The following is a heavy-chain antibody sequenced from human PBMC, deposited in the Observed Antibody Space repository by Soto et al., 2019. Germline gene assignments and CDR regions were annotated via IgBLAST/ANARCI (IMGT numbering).Heavy chain of an antibody. CDR3: ARVNVATAMVRVYPLGPYYYYGMDV. D-gene: IGHD5-18*01. CDR2: ISNSGSPI. Sequence: GGSLRLSCAASGFTFSDYYMTWIRQAPGKGLEWVSYISNSGSPIFYADSVKGRFTISRDNAKNSLFLQMNSLRAEDTAVYYCARVNVATAMVRVYPLGPYYYYGMDVWGQGTTVTVSS. CDR1: GFTFSDYY. J-gene: IGHJ6*02. V-gene: IGHV3-11*01.